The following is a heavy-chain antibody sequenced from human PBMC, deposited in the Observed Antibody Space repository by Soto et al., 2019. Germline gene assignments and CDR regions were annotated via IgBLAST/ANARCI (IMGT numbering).Heavy chain of an antibody. V-gene: IGHV4-59*12. CDR2: IYYSGST. D-gene: IGHD2-2*01. J-gene: IGHJ5*02. Sequence: SETLSLTCTVSGGSISSYYWSWIRQPPGKGLEWIGYIYYSGSTNHNPSLKSRVTISVDTSKNQFSLKLSSVTAADTAVYYCARVPDRWGQGTLVTVSS. CDR3: ARVPDR. CDR1: GGSISSYY.